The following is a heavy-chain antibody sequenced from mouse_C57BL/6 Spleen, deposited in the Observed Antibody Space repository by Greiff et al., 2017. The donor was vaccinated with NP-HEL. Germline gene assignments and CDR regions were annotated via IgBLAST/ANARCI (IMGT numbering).Heavy chain of an antibody. D-gene: IGHD1-1*01. V-gene: IGHV1-50*01. CDR3: ARAFYYYGSSYAMDY. CDR1: GYTFTSYW. CDR2: IDPSDSYT. J-gene: IGHJ4*01. Sequence: VQLQQPGAELVKPGASVKLSCKASGYTFTSYWMQWVKQRPGQGLEWIGEIDPSDSYTNYNQKFKGKATLTVDTSSSTAYMQLSSLTSEDSAVYYCARAFYYYGSSYAMDYWGQGTSVTVSS.